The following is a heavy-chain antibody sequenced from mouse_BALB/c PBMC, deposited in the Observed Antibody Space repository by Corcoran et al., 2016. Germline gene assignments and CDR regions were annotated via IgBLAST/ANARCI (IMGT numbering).Heavy chain of an antibody. V-gene: IGHV8-12*01. CDR2: IYWDDDK. CDR3: ARSDDGYSWFAY. CDR1: GFSLSTSGMG. D-gene: IGHD2-3*01. J-gene: IGHJ3*01. Sequence: QVTLKESGPGILQPSQTLSLTCSFSGFSLSTSGMGVSWIRQPSGKGLEWLAHIYWDDDKRYNPSLKSRLTISKDTSRNQGFLKITSVDTADTATYYWARSDDGYSWFAYWGQGTLVTVSA.